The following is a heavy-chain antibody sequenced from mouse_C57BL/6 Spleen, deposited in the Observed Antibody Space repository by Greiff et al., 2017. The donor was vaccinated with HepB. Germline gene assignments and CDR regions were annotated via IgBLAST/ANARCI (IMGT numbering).Heavy chain of an antibody. V-gene: IGHV1-19*01. CDR1: GYTFTDYY. D-gene: IGHD1-2*01. J-gene: IGHJ4*01. CDR3: ARSGATAYAMDY. CDR2: INPYNGGT. Sequence: VQLQQSGPVLVKPGASVKMSCKASGYTFTDYYMNWVKQSHGKSLEWIGVINPYNGGTSYNQKFKGKATLTVDKSSSTAYMELNSLTSEDSAVYYCARSGATAYAMDYWGQGTSVTVSS.